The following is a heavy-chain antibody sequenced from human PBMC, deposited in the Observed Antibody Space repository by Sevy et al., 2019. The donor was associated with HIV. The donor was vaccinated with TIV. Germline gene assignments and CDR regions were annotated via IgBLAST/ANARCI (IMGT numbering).Heavy chain of an antibody. CDR3: ARVGVGSWLPHYYLDY. V-gene: IGHV3-7*01. D-gene: IGHD3-3*01. CDR1: GFTFNTYW. Sequence: GGSLRLSCAASGFTFNTYWMTWVRQAPGKGLEWVANIKKDGSEKYDVDSVKGRFNMSRDNAKNSLYLQMNSLRAEDTGVYYCARVGVGSWLPHYYLDYWGQGALVTVSS. CDR2: IKKDGSEK. J-gene: IGHJ4*02.